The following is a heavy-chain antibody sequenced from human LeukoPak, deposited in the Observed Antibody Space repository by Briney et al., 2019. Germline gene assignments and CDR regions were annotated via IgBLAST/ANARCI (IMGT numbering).Heavy chain of an antibody. D-gene: IGHD4-17*01. CDR1: GFTFSSYA. CDR3: AKDVYGDYGGLDY. J-gene: IGHJ4*02. Sequence: PGGSLRLSCAASGFTFSSYAMSWVRQAPGEGLEWVSSLSGSGVSTYYADSVKGRFTASRDNSKNTLYLQMNSLRAEDTAVYYCAKDVYGDYGGLDYWGQGTLVTVSS. CDR2: LSGSGVST. V-gene: IGHV3-23*01.